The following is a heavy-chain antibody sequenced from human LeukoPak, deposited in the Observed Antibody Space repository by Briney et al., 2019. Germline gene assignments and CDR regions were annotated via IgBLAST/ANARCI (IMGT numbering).Heavy chain of an antibody. J-gene: IGHJ4*02. CDR2: IWYDGSNK. CDR3: ARDVPPTEYYDYVWGSYRYLGGPFDY. CDR1: GFTFSSYG. V-gene: IGHV3-33*01. Sequence: GGSLRLSCAASGFTFSSYGMHWVRQAPGKGLEWVAVIWYDGSNKYYADSVKGRFTISRDNSKNTLYLQMNSLRAEDTAVYYCARDVPPTEYYDYVWGSYRYLGGPFDYWGQGTLVTVSS. D-gene: IGHD3-16*02.